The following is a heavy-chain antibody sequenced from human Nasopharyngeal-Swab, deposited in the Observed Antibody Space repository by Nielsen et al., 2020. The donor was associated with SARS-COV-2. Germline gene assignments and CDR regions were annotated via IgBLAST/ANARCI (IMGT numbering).Heavy chain of an antibody. CDR1: GFTLSEYW. V-gene: IGHV3-74*01. Sequence: ESLKISCAASGFTLSEYWVHLVRQAPGKGLVWVSHVKNDGTTTTYADAVKGRFTMSRDDAKNTLYLQMNSLRTEDTAVYYCARDGKRAVDLDYWGQGSMVTVS. CDR2: VKNDGTTT. D-gene: IGHD6-19*01. CDR3: ARDGKRAVDLDY. J-gene: IGHJ4*02.